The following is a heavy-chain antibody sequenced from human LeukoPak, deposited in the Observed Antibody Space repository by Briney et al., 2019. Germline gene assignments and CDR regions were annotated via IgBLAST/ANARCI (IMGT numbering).Heavy chain of an antibody. CDR2: IDPSDSYT. V-gene: IGHV5-10-1*01. D-gene: IGHD3/OR15-3a*01. CDR1: GYSFTSYW. CDR3: ARGTGYSHFDY. J-gene: IGHJ4*02. Sequence: GESLKISCKGYGYSFTSYWIIWVRQMPGKGLEWMGRIDPSDSYTNYSPSLQGHVTISADKSISAAYLQWSSLRASDTAMYYCARGTGYSHFDYWGRGTLVTVSS.